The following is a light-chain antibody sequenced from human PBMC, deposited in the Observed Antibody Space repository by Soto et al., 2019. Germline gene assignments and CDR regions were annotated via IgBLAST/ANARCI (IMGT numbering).Light chain of an antibody. CDR3: QQYATLPPT. V-gene: IGKV3-20*01. CDR2: GAS. Sequence: EIVLTQSPGTLSLSPGERATLSCRASQTVTNTYLAWYQQKSGQAPNFLIYGASNRATGIPDRFSGSGSGTDFTLTISRLEPEDFAVYYCQQYATLPPTFGGGTKVEI. CDR1: QTVTNTY. J-gene: IGKJ4*01.